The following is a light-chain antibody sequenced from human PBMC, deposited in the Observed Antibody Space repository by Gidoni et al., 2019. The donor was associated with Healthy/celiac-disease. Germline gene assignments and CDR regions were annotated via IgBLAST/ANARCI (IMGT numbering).Light chain of an antibody. CDR1: QSISSY. CDR2: AAS. Sequence: DIQLTQSPSSLSASVGDSVTITCRSSQSISSYLKWYQQNPGNAPKLLIHAASSLQSGVPSRFSGSGSGTDFTITISSLQLEDFAPYYWQQSYSTPWTFGQGTKVEIK. J-gene: IGKJ1*01. V-gene: IGKV1-39*01. CDR3: QQSYSTPWT.